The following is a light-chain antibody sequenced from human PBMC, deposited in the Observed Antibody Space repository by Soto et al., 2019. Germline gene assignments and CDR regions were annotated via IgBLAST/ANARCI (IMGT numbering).Light chain of an antibody. Sequence: AIQMTKSQSSLSASVGDRVTITCGASQGIRNDLGWYQQKPGKAPKLLIYAASSLQSGVPSRFSGSGSGTEFTLAISSLQPDDFATYYCQQYNSYPWTFGQGTKVEI. V-gene: IGKV1-6*01. J-gene: IGKJ1*01. CDR2: AAS. CDR1: QGIRND. CDR3: QQYNSYPWT.